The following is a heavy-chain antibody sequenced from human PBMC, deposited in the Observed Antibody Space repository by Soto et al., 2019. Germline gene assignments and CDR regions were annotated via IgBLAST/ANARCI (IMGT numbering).Heavy chain of an antibody. CDR1: GFTFRNHA. CDR2: IAYDGSNA. D-gene: IGHD2-15*01. V-gene: IGHV3-30-3*01. CDR3: ARGEREDILVVVGARPGEYGIDI. J-gene: IGHJ6*02. Sequence: QVQLVESGGGVVQPGGSLRLSCAASGFTFRNHAMHWVRQAPGKGLECLAVIAYDGSNAFYRDSVKGRFTISRDNSKNTLDLHRNSLRSEDTGGYYCARGEREDILVVVGARPGEYGIDIWGQGTTVTVSS.